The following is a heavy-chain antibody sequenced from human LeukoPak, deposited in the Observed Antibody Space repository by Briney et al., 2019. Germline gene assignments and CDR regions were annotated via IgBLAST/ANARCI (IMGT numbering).Heavy chain of an antibody. CDR3: ARSSIEAQRLRPIDY. CDR1: GFTFSSYS. Sequence: GGSLRLSCAASGFTFSSYSMNWVRQAPGKGLEWVSSISSSSSYIYYADSVKGRFTISRDNAKNSLYLQMNSLRAEDTAVYYCARSSIEAQRLRPIDYWGQGTLVTVSS. CDR2: ISSSSSYI. V-gene: IGHV3-21*01. D-gene: IGHD6-6*01. J-gene: IGHJ4*02.